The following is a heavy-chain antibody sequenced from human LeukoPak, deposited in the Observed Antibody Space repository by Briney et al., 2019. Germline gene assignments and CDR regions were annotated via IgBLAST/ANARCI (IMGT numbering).Heavy chain of an antibody. CDR1: GFIFSSYA. Sequence: PGGSLRLSCAASGFIFSSYAMSWVRQAPGKGLEWVAVISYDGSNKYYADSVKGRFTISRDNSKNTLYLQMNSLRAEDTAVYYCAKEVQVERRKDGFDIWGQGTMVTVSS. J-gene: IGHJ3*02. CDR2: ISYDGSNK. CDR3: AKEVQVERRKDGFDI. V-gene: IGHV3-30*18. D-gene: IGHD1-1*01.